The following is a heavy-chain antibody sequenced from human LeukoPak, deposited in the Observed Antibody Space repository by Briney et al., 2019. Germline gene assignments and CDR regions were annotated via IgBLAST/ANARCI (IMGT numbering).Heavy chain of an antibody. CDR2: IYYSGST. CDR1: GASISSGDYY. Sequence: SQTLSLTCTVSGASISSGDYYWSWIRQPPGKGLEWIGYIYYSGSTFYNPSLKSRVTISVDTSKNQFSLRLSSVTAADTAVYHCARHGSTDYFDYWGQGTLVTVSS. D-gene: IGHD2-2*03. V-gene: IGHV4-30-4*01. CDR3: ARHGSTDYFDY. J-gene: IGHJ4*02.